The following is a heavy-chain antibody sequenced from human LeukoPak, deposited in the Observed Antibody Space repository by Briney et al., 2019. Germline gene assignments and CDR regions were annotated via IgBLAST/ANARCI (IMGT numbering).Heavy chain of an antibody. V-gene: IGHV1-3*01. D-gene: IGHD2-2*01. Sequence: ASVKVSCKAPGYTFTSYAMHWVRQAPGQRLEWMGWINAGNGNTKYSQKFQGRVTITRDTSASTAYMELSSLRSEDTAVYYCARRSYTDIVVVPAAMDEDWFDPWGQGTLVTVSS. CDR1: GYTFTSYA. CDR2: INAGNGNT. J-gene: IGHJ5*02. CDR3: ARRSYTDIVVVPAAMDEDWFDP.